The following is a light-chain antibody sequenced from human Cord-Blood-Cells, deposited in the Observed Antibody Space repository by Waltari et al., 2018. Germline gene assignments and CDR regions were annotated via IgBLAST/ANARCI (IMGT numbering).Light chain of an antibody. CDR2: EGS. CDR3: CSYAGSSTVV. J-gene: IGLJ2*01. CDR1: SRDAGPYYL. V-gene: IGLV2-23*01. Sequence: QSALTQPASVSGPPGQSLHIPCTGTSRDAGPYYLLSWYQQHPGKAPNLRIYEGSKRPSGVSNRFSGSKSGNTASLTITGLQAEDEADYYGCSYAGSSTVVYGGGTKLTVL.